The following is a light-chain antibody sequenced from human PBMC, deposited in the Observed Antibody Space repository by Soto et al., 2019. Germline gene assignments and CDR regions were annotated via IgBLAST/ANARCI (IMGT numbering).Light chain of an antibody. V-gene: IGLV1-51*01. J-gene: IGLJ2*01. Sequence: QSVLTQPPSVYAAPGQKVTISCSGSSSNIGNNYVSWYQQLPGTAPKLLIYDNNKRPSGIPDRFSGSKSGTSATLGITGLQTGDEADYYCGTWYSSLSAVVFGGGTKLTVL. CDR1: SSNIGNNY. CDR2: DNN. CDR3: GTWYSSLSAVV.